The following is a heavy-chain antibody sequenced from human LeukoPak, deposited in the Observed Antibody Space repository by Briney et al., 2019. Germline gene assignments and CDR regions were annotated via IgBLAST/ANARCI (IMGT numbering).Heavy chain of an antibody. J-gene: IGHJ4*02. CDR2: ISYDGSNK. V-gene: IGHV3-30*03. CDR3: AVDTAMVTTSYPDY. D-gene: IGHD5-18*01. CDR1: GLTVSSYS. Sequence: PGGSLRLSCVASGLTVSSYSMNWVRQAPGKGLEWVAVISYDGSNKYYADSVKGRFTISRDNSKNTLYLQMNSLRAEDTAVYYCAVDTAMVTTSYPDYWGQGALVTVSS.